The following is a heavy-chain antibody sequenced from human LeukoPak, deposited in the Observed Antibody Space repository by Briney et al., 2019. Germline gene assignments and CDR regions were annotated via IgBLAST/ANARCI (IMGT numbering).Heavy chain of an antibody. CDR2: ISWNSGSI. CDR1: RFTFDDYA. CDR3: AKGIVVITTLDEETGPLDY. Sequence: QHGGSLRLSCAASRFTFDDYAMHWVRQAPGKGLEWVSGISWNSGSIGYADSVKGRFTISRDNAKNSLYLQMNSLRAEDTALYYCAKGIVVITTLDEETGPLDYWGQGTLVTVSS. V-gene: IGHV3-9*01. D-gene: IGHD3-22*01. J-gene: IGHJ4*02.